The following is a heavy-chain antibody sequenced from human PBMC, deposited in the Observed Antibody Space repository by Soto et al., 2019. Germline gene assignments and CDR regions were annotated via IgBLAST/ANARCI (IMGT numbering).Heavy chain of an antibody. CDR3: ASLQRGSYYYYDY. J-gene: IGHJ4*02. Sequence: GESLKISCNGSGYSFTSYWIGWVRQMPGKGLEWMRIIYPGDSDTRYSPSFQDQVTISADKSISTAYLQWSSLKASDTAMYYCASLQRGSYYYYDYWGQGTLVTVSS. D-gene: IGHD1-26*01. CDR2: IYPGDSDT. CDR1: GYSFTSYW. V-gene: IGHV5-51*01.